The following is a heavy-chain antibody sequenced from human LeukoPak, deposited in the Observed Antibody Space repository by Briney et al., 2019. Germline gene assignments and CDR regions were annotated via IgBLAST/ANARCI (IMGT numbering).Heavy chain of an antibody. J-gene: IGHJ4*02. CDR1: GGSISSYY. Sequence: SETLSLTCTVSGGSISSYYWSWIRQPPGKGLEWIGYIYYSGSTNYNPSLKSRVTISVDTSKNQFSLKLSSVTAADTAVYYCARSWYSGSPPAVYYFDYWGQGTLVTVSS. CDR2: IYYSGST. D-gene: IGHD1-26*01. CDR3: ARSWYSGSPPAVYYFDY. V-gene: IGHV4-59*08.